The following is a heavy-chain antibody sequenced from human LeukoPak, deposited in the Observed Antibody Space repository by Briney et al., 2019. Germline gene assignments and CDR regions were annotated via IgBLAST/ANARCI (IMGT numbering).Heavy chain of an antibody. CDR2: IYYRSKWYN. CDR1: GDSVSSNSAA. CDR3: AREAGGYDSSGYSDDAFDI. J-gene: IGHJ3*02. D-gene: IGHD3-22*01. Sequence: SQTLSLTCAISGDSVSSNSAAWNWIRQSPSRGLEWLGRIYYRSKWYNDYAVSVKSRITINPDTSKNQFSLQLNSVTPEDTAVYYCAREAGGYDSSGYSDDAFDIWGQGTMVTVSS. V-gene: IGHV6-1*01.